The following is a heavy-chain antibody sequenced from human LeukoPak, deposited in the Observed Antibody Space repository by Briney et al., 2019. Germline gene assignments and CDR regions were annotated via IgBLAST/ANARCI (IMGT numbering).Heavy chain of an antibody. Sequence: GGSLRLSCVASGFTFRNHGMNWVRQAPGKGLEWVAGIWYDGSNKDYVDSVKGRFTITRDNSKNTLYLEMNSLTVEDTAVYYCARGDRGYDPYDPSPYWFDPWGQGTLVTVSS. CDR1: GFTFRNHG. D-gene: IGHD5-12*01. J-gene: IGHJ5*02. CDR2: IWYDGSNK. CDR3: ARGDRGYDPYDPSPYWFDP. V-gene: IGHV3-33*01.